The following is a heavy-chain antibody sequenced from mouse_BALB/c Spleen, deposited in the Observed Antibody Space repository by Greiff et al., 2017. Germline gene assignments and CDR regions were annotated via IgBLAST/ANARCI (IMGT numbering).Heavy chain of an antibody. D-gene: IGHD2-1*01. Sequence: EVQLQQSGPELVKPGASVKMSCKASGYTFTSYVMHWVKQKPGQGLEWIGYINPYNDGTKYNEKFKGKATLTSDKSSSTAYMELSSLTSEDSAVYYCARCYGNPFYAMDYWGQGTSVTVSS. J-gene: IGHJ4*01. CDR2: INPYNDGT. V-gene: IGHV1-14*01. CDR1: GYTFTSYV. CDR3: ARCYGNPFYAMDY.